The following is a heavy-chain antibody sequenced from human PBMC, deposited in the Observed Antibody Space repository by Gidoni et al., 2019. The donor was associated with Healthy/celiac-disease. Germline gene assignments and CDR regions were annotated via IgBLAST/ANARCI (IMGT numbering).Heavy chain of an antibody. CDR3: ARGGPYVWETIGGMDV. J-gene: IGHJ6*02. V-gene: IGHV4-59*08. CDR2: IYYSGST. CDR1: GCSLSRYY. Sequence: QVQPQASGPGLVNPSETPSLTYTVSGCSLSRYYWSWHRQPPGKGLEWIGYIYYSGSTNYNPSLKSRVTISVDTSKNQFSLKLSSGTAADTAVYYCARGGPYVWETIGGMDVWGQGTTVTVS. D-gene: IGHD3-16*01.